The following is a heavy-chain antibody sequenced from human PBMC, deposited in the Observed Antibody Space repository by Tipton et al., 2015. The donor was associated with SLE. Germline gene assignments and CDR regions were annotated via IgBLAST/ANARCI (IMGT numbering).Heavy chain of an antibody. CDR2: IYPGDSDT. D-gene: IGHD1-26*01. V-gene: IGHV5-51*03. Sequence: QLVQSGPEVKKPGESLKISCKASGYSFINYWIGWVRQMPGEGLEWMGIIYPGDSDTKYSASFQGQVTISADKSINTAYLQWSSLKASDTAMYYCARGGTDGARFFDYWGLGTLVTVSS. CDR3: ARGGTDGARFFDY. CDR1: GYSFINYW. J-gene: IGHJ4*02.